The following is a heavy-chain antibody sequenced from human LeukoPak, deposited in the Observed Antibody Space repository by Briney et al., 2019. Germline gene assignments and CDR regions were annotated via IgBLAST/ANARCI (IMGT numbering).Heavy chain of an antibody. V-gene: IGHV3-21*01. D-gene: IGHD6-13*01. CDR2: ISSSSSYI. J-gene: IGHJ4*02. CDR1: GFTFSSYS. CDR3: ARDRGGLAAAGKDY. Sequence: PGGSLRLSCAASGFTFSSYSMNWVRQAPGKGLEWVSSISSSSSYIYYADSVKGRVTISRDNAKNSLYLQMNSLRAEDTAVYYCARDRGGLAAAGKDYWGQGTLVTVSS.